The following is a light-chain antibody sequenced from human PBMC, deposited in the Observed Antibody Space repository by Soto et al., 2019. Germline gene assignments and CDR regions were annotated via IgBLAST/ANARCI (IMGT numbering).Light chain of an antibody. J-gene: IGKJ1*01. Sequence: EIVMTQSPATLSVSPGERATLSCRASESSSIHLAWYQQQPGQGPRLLIYGASTRDTGTPARFSGSGSGTEFTLTISSRQSEDFAVYYCQQYDSWPSWTFGQGTKVEIK. V-gene: IGKV3-15*01. CDR2: GAS. CDR1: ESSSIH. CDR3: QQYDSWPSWT.